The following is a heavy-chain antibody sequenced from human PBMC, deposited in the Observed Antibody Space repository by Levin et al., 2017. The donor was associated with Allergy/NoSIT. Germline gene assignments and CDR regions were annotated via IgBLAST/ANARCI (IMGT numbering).Heavy chain of an antibody. CDR3: VKGPYYDILTDYSYFDY. CDR2: ISWKSDKI. J-gene: IGHJ4*02. D-gene: IGHD3-9*01. CDR1: GFNFDEYA. Sequence: PGGSLRLSCVASGFNFDEYAMYWVRQAPGKGLEWVSGISWKSDKINYADSVKGRFTISRDNAKKSLYLQMNSLRAEDAALYYCVKGPYYDILTDYSYFDYWGQGTLVTVSS. V-gene: IGHV3-9*01.